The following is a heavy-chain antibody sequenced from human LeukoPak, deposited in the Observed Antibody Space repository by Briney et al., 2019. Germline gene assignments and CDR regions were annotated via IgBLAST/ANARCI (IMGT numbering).Heavy chain of an antibody. J-gene: IGHJ4*02. CDR1: GGTFSSYA. Sequence: SVKVSCKASGGTFSSYAISWVRQAPGQGLEWMGRIIPILGIANYAQKFRGRVTITADKSTSTAYMELSSLRSEDTAVYYCASGHLAFPFDYWGQGTLVTVSS. V-gene: IGHV1-69*04. CDR2: IIPILGIA. D-gene: IGHD2-21*01. CDR3: ASGHLAFPFDY.